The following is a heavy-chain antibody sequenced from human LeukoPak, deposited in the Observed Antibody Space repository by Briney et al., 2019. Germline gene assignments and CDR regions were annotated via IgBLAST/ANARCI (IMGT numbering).Heavy chain of an antibody. Sequence: SETLSLTCAVYGGPFSGYYWSWIRQPPGKGLEWIGEINHSGSTNYNPSLKSRVTISVDTSKNQFSLKLSSVTAADTAVYYCARDYDILTGYYTANDAFDIWGQGTMVTVSS. J-gene: IGHJ3*02. CDR1: GGPFSGYY. CDR2: INHSGST. V-gene: IGHV4-34*01. D-gene: IGHD3-9*01. CDR3: ARDYDILTGYYTANDAFDI.